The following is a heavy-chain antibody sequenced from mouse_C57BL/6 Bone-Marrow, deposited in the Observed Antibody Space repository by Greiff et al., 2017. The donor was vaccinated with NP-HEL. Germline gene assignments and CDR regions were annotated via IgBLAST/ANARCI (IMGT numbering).Heavy chain of an antibody. CDR2: LDPSDSYT. Sequence: QVQLQQPGAELVMPGASVKLSCKASGYTFTSYWMHWVKQRPGQGLEWIGELDPSDSYTNYNQKFKGKSTLTVDKSSSTAYMQLSSLTSEDSAVYYCAREGITTHYFDYWGQGTTLTVSS. CDR3: AREGITTHYFDY. CDR1: GYTFTSYW. D-gene: IGHD1-1*01. V-gene: IGHV1-69*01. J-gene: IGHJ2*01.